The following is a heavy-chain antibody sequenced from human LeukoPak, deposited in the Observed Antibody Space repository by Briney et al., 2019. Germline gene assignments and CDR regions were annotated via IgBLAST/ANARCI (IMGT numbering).Heavy chain of an antibody. CDR3: ARGCDDSSGYYQYYFDY. D-gene: IGHD3-22*01. CDR2: IYYSGST. CDR1: GGSISSYY. Sequence: SETLSLTCSVSGGSISSYYWSWIRQSPGKGLEWIGYIYYSGSTNYNPSLKSRVTISLDTSKSQFSLKLSSVTAADTAVYYCARGCDDSSGYYQYYFDYWGQGTLVTVSS. V-gene: IGHV4-59*12. J-gene: IGHJ4*02.